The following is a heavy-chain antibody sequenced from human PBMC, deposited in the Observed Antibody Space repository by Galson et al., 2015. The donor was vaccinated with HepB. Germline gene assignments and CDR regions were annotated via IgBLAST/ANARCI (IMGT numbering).Heavy chain of an antibody. Sequence: SVKVSCKASGYAFSSYGISWVRQAPGQGLEWMGWNSTNKDKTRYAQKLQGRVTMTTGTSMSTAYMELGSRRSDDTGGYYCARSTVTTNSDWFDPWGQGTRVTVSS. CDR2: NSTNKDKT. J-gene: IGHJ5*02. CDR1: GYAFSSYG. V-gene: IGHV1-18*01. D-gene: IGHD4-11*01. CDR3: ARSTVTTNSDWFDP.